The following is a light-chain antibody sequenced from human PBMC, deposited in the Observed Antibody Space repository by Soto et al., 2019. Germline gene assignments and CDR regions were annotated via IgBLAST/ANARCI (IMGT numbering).Light chain of an antibody. CDR1: QSVSSNF. V-gene: IGKV3-20*01. Sequence: EIVLTQSPGTLSLSPGERATLSCRASQSVSSNFLAWYQQKPGQAPRLLIYGASTRATGIPDRFSGRGSGTDFTLTISRVEPEDFALYYCQQYGSSPPLTFGGGTKVEI. J-gene: IGKJ4*01. CDR2: GAS. CDR3: QQYGSSPPLT.